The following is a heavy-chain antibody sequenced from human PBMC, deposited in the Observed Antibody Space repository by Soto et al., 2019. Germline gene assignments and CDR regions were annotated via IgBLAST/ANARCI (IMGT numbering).Heavy chain of an antibody. CDR2: IFHSGTP. J-gene: IGHJ4*02. Sequence: SETLSLTSAVSSDSISSGYYCDCIRQPPGKGLEWIGSIFHSGTPYYNPSLKSRLTISMDTSKTQFSLKLTSVTAADTAVYYCARRGSRSSSALPSYDYWGRGILVTVSS. D-gene: IGHD3-22*01. CDR1: SDSISSGYY. V-gene: IGHV4-38-2*01. CDR3: ARRGSRSSSALPSYDY.